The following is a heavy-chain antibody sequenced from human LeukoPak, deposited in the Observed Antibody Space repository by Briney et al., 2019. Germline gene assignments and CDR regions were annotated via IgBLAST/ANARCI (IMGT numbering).Heavy chain of an antibody. CDR2: IYYSGTT. D-gene: IGHD3-16*01. CDR3: ARSYDTDAYHNNWFDP. J-gene: IGHJ5*02. CDR1: GGSISIYY. V-gene: IGHV4-59*08. Sequence: SETLSLTCSVSGGSISIYYWSWIRQSPGKGLERIGYIYYSGTTNYNHSLKSRVTISVDTSRQQFSLKLSPVTAADTAVYYCARSYDTDAYHNNWFDPWGQGTLVTVSS.